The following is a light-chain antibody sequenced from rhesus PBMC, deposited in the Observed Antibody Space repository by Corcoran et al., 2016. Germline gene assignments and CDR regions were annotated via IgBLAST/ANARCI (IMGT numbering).Light chain of an antibody. Sequence: QAAPTQSPSVSGSAGQSVTISCPGTSSDIGDYNAVSWYQQHPGKAPKLMISEVSKRPSGVSDLFSGSKSGNTASLAISGLQADDEADYYCSSYACSGTYIFGAGTRLTVL. CDR2: EVS. CDR1: SSDIGDYNA. V-gene: IGLV2-19*02. CDR3: SSYACSGTYI. J-gene: IGLJ1*01.